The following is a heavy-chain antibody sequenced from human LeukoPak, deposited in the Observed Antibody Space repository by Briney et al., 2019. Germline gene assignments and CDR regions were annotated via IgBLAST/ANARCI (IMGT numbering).Heavy chain of an antibody. Sequence: GRSLRLSCEASGFTFSSYGMHWVRQAPGKGLEWVAVIWYDGSNKYYADSVKGRFTISRDNSKNTLYLQMNSLRAEDTAVYYCAREWVVPAANYYYGMDVWGQGTTVTVSS. CDR2: IWYDGSNK. CDR1: GFTFSSYG. CDR3: AREWVVPAANYYYGMDV. D-gene: IGHD2-2*01. J-gene: IGHJ6*02. V-gene: IGHV3-33*01.